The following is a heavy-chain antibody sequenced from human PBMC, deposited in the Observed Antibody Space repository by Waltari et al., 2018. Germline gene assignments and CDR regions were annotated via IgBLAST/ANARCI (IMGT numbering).Heavy chain of an antibody. V-gene: IGHV1-69*01. CDR1: GGTFSSYA. D-gene: IGHD3-3*01. J-gene: IGHJ4*02. Sequence: QVQLVQSGAEVKKPGSSVKVSCKASGGTFSSYAIRWVRQAPGQGLEGMGGIIPIFGTANYAQKCQGRVTMTADESTSTAYMELSSLRSEDTAVYYCARDRSGYLDYWGQGTLVTVSS. CDR3: ARDRSGYLDY. CDR2: IIPIFGTA.